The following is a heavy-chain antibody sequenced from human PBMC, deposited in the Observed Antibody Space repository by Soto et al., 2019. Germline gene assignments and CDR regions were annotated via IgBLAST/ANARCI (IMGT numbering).Heavy chain of an antibody. CDR2: ISGFNGNT. Sequence: QDQLVQSGAEVKKPGASVTVSCKASGYSFTNYGITWVRQAPGQGLEWMGWISGFNGNTHYAQKLQGRVTMTTDASTSTAYMELRSLRSDETAVYYCARDRGVAPPVAGNTHYYFYMGVWGKVTTVTVSS. D-gene: IGHD6-19*01. CDR1: GYSFTNYG. CDR3: ARDRGVAPPVAGNTHYYFYMGV. J-gene: IGHJ6*03. V-gene: IGHV1-18*01.